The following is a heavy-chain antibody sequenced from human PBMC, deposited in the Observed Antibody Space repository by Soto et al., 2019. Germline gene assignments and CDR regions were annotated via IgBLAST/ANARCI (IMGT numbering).Heavy chain of an antibody. CDR2: IKKDGSEN. D-gene: IGHD3-3*01. Sequence: GFLRLSFAASGFTLGDYWMSWVRQAPGKGLEWVAHIKKDGSENYYVDSVTGRFTVSRDNTKNSLYLQMNSLRAEDTAVHYCAKLGSGYYTGLYFDYWGQGTLVTVSS. J-gene: IGHJ4*02. CDR3: AKLGSGYYTGLYFDY. CDR1: GFTLGDYW. V-gene: IGHV3-7*03.